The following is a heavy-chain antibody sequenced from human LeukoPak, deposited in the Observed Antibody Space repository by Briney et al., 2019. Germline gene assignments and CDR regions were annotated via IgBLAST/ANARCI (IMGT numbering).Heavy chain of an antibody. D-gene: IGHD3-10*01. J-gene: IGHJ4*02. CDR1: GYSISSGYY. CDR2: ISHSGGT. V-gene: IGHV4-38-2*01. Sequence: SETLSLTCAVSGYSISSGYYLDSIRQPPGKGLEWIGTISHSGGTYYNPSLRSRVTISVDTSKNQFSLKLSSMTAADTAVYYCARNFRGLDYFDSWGQGTLVTVSS. CDR3: ARNFRGLDYFDS.